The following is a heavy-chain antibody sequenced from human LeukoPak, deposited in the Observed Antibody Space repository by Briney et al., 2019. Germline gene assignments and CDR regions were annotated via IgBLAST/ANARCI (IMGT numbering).Heavy chain of an antibody. Sequence: HSGGSLRLSCAASGFAFSSYGMNWVRQAPGKGVEWVAIIWYDGSNKYYADSAKGRFTISRDNAKNTLYPQMNSLRAEDTAVYYCARDLSGMDVWGQGTTVTVSS. V-gene: IGHV3-33*01. J-gene: IGHJ6*02. CDR2: IWYDGSNK. CDR1: GFAFSSYG. CDR3: ARDLSGMDV.